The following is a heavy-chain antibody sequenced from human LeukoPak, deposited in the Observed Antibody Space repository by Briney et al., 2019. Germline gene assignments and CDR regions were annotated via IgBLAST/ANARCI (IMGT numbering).Heavy chain of an antibody. J-gene: IGHJ5*02. V-gene: IGHV1-2*02. CDR3: ARDREYYYGSGSYYWFDP. CDR2: INPNSGGT. D-gene: IGHD3-10*01. Sequence: GASVKVSCKASGYTFTGYYMHWVRQAPGQGLEWMGWINPNSGGTSYAQKFQGRVTMTRDTSISTAYMELSRLRSDDTAVYYCARDREYYYGSGSYYWFDPWGQGTLVTVSS. CDR1: GYTFTGYY.